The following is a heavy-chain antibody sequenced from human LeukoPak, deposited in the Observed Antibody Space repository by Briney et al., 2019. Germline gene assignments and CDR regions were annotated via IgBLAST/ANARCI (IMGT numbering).Heavy chain of an antibody. D-gene: IGHD3-10*01. J-gene: IGHJ4*02. CDR2: IRYDGSNK. V-gene: IGHV3-30*02. CDR3: AKVWQLYGSGSYYNEPIDY. CDR1: GFTFSSYG. Sequence: GGSLRLSCAASGFTFSSYGMHWVRQAPGKGLEWVAFIRYDGSNKYYADSVKGRFTISRDNSKNTLYLQMNSLRAEDTAVYYCAKVWQLYGSGSYYNEPIDYWGQGTLVTVSS.